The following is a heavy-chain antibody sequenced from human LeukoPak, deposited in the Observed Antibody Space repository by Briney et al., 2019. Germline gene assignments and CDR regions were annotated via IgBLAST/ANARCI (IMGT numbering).Heavy chain of an antibody. CDR2: IKQDGSEK. Sequence: AGGSLRLSCAASGLTFSSYWMSWVRQAPGKGLEWVANIKQDGSEKYYVDSVKGRFTISRDNAKNSLYLQMNSLRAEDTAVYYCAREGIAVAGIYYYYMDVWGKGTTVTVSS. CDR3: AREGIAVAGIYYYYMDV. D-gene: IGHD6-19*01. V-gene: IGHV3-7*01. J-gene: IGHJ6*03. CDR1: GLTFSSYW.